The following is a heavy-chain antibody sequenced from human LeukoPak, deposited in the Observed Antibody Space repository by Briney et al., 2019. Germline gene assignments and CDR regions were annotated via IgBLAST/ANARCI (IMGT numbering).Heavy chain of an antibody. CDR1: GFTFSNYA. CDR3: AKVGTGHYFDY. V-gene: IGHV3-23*01. J-gene: IGHJ4*02. D-gene: IGHD1-1*01. Sequence: GGSLRLSCAASGFTFSNYAMSWVRQAPGKGLEWVSSISGTGGSTYYADSVKGRFTISRDNSNNTLFLQMNSLRAEDTAVYYCAKVGTGHYFDYWGQGTLVTVSS. CDR2: ISGTGGST.